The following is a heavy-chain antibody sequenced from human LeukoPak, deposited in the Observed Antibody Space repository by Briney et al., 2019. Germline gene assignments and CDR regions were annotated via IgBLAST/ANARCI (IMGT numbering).Heavy chain of an antibody. D-gene: IGHD3-10*01. V-gene: IGHV3-21*01. Sequence: GGSLRLSCAASGFTFSSYSMSWVRQAPGKGLEWVSSISSSSSYIYYADSVKGRFTISRDNAKNSLYLQMNSLRAEDTAVYYCARDRGQGTMVRGVIIYWGQGTLVTVSS. J-gene: IGHJ4*02. CDR1: GFTFSSYS. CDR2: ISSSSSYI. CDR3: ARDRGQGTMVRGVIIY.